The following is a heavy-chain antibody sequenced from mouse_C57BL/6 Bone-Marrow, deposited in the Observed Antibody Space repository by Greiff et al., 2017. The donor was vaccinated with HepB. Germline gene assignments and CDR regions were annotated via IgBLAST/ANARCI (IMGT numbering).Heavy chain of an antibody. J-gene: IGHJ3*01. CDR1: GYTFTSYW. CDR3: TRGGWDGGIFFAY. CDR2: IYPGNSDT. D-gene: IGHD4-1*01. V-gene: IGHV1-5*01. Sequence: EVKVEESGTVLARPGASVKMSCKTSGYTFTSYWMHWVKQRPGQGLEWIGAIYPGNSDTSYNQKFKGKAKLTAVTSASTAYMELSSLTNEDSAVYYCTRGGWDGGIFFAYWGQGTLVTVSA.